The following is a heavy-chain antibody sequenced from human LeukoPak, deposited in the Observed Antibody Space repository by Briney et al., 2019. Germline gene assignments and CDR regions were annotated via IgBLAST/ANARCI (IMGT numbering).Heavy chain of an antibody. CDR3: ARGRGGGY. CDR1: GFTFSSYS. CDR2: IKQDGSEK. V-gene: IGHV3-7*01. D-gene: IGHD2-15*01. Sequence: PGGSLRFSCAASGFTFSSYSMNWVRQAPGKGLEWVANIKQDGSEKYYVDSVKGRFTISRDNAKNSLYLQMNSLRAEDTAVYYCARGRGGGYWGQGTLVTVSS. J-gene: IGHJ4*02.